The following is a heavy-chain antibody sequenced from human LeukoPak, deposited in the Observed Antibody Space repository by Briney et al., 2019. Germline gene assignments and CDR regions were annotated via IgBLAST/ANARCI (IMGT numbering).Heavy chain of an antibody. CDR1: GYTLTSYG. Sequence: ASVKVSCKASGYTLTSYGISWVRQAPGQGLEWMGWISASNGNTHYAQRLQGRVTMTTDTSTSTANMELRSLRSDDTAVYYCARDFGVVILGVRVDPWGQGTLVTVSS. D-gene: IGHD3-3*01. V-gene: IGHV1-18*01. CDR2: ISASNGNT. J-gene: IGHJ5*02. CDR3: ARDFGVVILGVRVDP.